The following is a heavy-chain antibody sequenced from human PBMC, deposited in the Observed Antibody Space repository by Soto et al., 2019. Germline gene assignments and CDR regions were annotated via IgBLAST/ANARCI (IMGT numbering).Heavy chain of an antibody. J-gene: IGHJ4*02. V-gene: IGHV3-9*01. Sequence: EVQLVESGGGLVQPGRSLRLSCAASGFTFDDYAMHWVRQAPGKGLEWVSGISWNSGSIGYADSVKGRFTISRDNAKNSLYLQMNSLRAEDTALYYCAKDTTLSGWYAFDYWGQGTLVTVSS. CDR2: ISWNSGSI. CDR1: GFTFDDYA. CDR3: AKDTTLSGWYAFDY. D-gene: IGHD6-19*01.